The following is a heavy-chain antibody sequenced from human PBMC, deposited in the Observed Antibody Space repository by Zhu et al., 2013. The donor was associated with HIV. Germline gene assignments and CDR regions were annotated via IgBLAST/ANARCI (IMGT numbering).Heavy chain of an antibody. D-gene: IGHD5-18*01. V-gene: IGHV1-69*06. CDR3: ARFEGYSNAYYYGMDV. CDR1: GGTFSNYA. CDR2: ISPIFGTT. J-gene: IGHJ6*02. Sequence: QVQLVQSGAEVKKPGSSVRVSCKASGGTFSNYAVSWVRQAPGQGLEWMGGISPIFGTTDYAQKFQGRVTITADKSTSTAYMELSSLRSEDTAVYYCARFEGYSNAYYYGMDVWGQGTTVTVSS.